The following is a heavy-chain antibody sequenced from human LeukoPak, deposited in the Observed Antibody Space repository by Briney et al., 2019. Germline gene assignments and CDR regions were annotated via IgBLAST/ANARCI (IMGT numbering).Heavy chain of an antibody. CDR3: ARGRTKIAVGHYYYMDV. J-gene: IGHJ6*03. CDR2: INHSGST. D-gene: IGHD6-19*01. V-gene: IGHV4-34*01. Sequence: PGGSLRLSCAASGFTFSSYAMNWVRQAPGKGLEWIGEINHSGSTNYNPSLKSRVTISVDTSKNQFSLKLSSVTAADTAVYYCARGRTKIAVGHYYYMDVWGKGTTVTVSS. CDR1: GFTFSSYA.